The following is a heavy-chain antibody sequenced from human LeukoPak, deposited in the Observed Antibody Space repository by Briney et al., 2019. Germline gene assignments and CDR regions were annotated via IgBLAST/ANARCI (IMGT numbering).Heavy chain of an antibody. Sequence: GGSLRLSCAASGFTFSSYAMSWVRQAPGKGLEWVSAISGSGVSTYYADSVKGRFTISRDNSKNTLYLQMNSLRVEDTAVYYCAKSTMVQGAPYYFDYWGQGTLVTVSS. D-gene: IGHD3-10*01. V-gene: IGHV3-23*01. CDR3: AKSTMVQGAPYYFDY. CDR1: GFTFSSYA. CDR2: ISGSGVST. J-gene: IGHJ4*02.